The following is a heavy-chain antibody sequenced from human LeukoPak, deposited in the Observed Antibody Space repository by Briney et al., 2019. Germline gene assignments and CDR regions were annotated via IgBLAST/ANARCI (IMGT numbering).Heavy chain of an antibody. CDR2: IYSGGST. D-gene: IGHD3-16*01. CDR1: RFTFSSYS. J-gene: IGHJ3*02. Sequence: GGSLRLSCAASRFTFSSYSMNWVRQAPGKGLEWVSVIYSGGSTYYADSVKGRFSISRDKSKNALYVQMNTLRAEDTAVYYCARGGGDDAFDIWGQGTMVTVSS. V-gene: IGHV3-66*01. CDR3: ARGGGDDAFDI.